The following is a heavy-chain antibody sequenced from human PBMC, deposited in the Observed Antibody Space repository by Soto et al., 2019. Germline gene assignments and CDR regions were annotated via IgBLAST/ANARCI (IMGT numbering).Heavy chain of an antibody. V-gene: IGHV1-69*13. CDR2: IIPIFGTA. J-gene: IGHJ6*02. D-gene: IGHD3-10*01. Sequence: ASVKDSCKASAGTFSSYAISWVRQPPGQGLEWMGGIIPIFGTANYAQKFQGRVTITADESTSTAYMELSSLRSEDTAVYYCARGREPHYYYGMDVWGQGTTVTVSS. CDR1: AGTFSSYA. CDR3: ARGREPHYYYGMDV.